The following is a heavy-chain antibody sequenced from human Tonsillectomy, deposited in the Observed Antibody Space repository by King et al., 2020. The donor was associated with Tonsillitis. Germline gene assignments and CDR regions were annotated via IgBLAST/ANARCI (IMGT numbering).Heavy chain of an antibody. CDR3: ARNYYYGAGSYYGLSDAFDI. D-gene: IGHD3-10*01. V-gene: IGHV3-74*01. Sequence: VQLVESGGGLVQPGGSLRLSCAASGVTFSRYWMHWVRQAPGKGLVWVSRIKSDGSSTNYADSVKGRFTISRDNAKNTLYLQMNSLRVEDTAIYYCARNYYYGAGSYYGLSDAFDIWGQGTLVTVSS. J-gene: IGHJ3*02. CDR2: IKSDGSST. CDR1: GVTFSRYW.